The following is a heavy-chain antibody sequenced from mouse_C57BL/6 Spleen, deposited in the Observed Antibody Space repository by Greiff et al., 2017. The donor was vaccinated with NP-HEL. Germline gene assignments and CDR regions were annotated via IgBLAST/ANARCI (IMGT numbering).Heavy chain of an antibody. Sequence: EVHLVESGGDLVKPGGSLKLSCAASGFTFSSYGMSWVRQTPDKRLAWVATISSGGSYTYYPDSVKGRFTISRDNAKNTLYLQMSSLKSEDTAMYYCARLSTGAMDYWGQGTSVTVSS. CDR2: ISSGGSYT. D-gene: IGHD3-2*01. V-gene: IGHV5-6*01. CDR3: ARLSTGAMDY. CDR1: GFTFSSYG. J-gene: IGHJ4*01.